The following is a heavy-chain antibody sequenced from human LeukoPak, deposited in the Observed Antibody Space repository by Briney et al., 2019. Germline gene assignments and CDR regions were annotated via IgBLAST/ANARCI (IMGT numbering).Heavy chain of an antibody. J-gene: IGHJ4*02. CDR3: ASGMSAIPHY. V-gene: IGHV3-21*01. Sequence: GGSLRLSCAASGFTFSSYSMNWVRQAPGKGLEWVSSISSSSSYIYYADSVKGRFTISRDYAKNSLYLQMNSLRAEDTAVYYCASGMSAIPHYWGQGTLVTVSS. D-gene: IGHD2-21*02. CDR2: ISSSSSYI. CDR1: GFTFSSYS.